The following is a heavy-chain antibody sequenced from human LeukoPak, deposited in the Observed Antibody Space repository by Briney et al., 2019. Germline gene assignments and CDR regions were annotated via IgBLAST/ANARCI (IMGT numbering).Heavy chain of an antibody. J-gene: IGHJ4*02. CDR3: TRRGSSGYLDY. CDR2: IRSKANSYAT. D-gene: IGHD3-22*01. V-gene: IGHV3-73*01. Sequence: GGSLRLSCAASGFTFSGSAMRWVRQASGKGLEWVGRIRSKANSYATAYAASVKGRFTISRDDSKNTAYLQMNSLKTEDTAVYYCTRRGSSGYLDYWGREPWSPSPQ. CDR1: GFTFSGSA.